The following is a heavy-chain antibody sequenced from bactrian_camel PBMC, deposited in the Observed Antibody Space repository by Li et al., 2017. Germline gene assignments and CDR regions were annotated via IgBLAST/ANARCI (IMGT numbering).Heavy chain of an antibody. Sequence: HVQLVESGGGLVQPGGSLRLSCGASGFTFSSWWMSWVRQAPGKGLEWVYSISKDGSITYYADSVKGRFTISRDNAKNTVYLQMNSLISEDTALYYCATPYGATWWADFAYWGQGTQVTVSS. CDR1: GFTFSSWW. V-gene: IGHV3S6*01. CDR2: ISKDGSIT. J-gene: IGHJ6*01. CDR3: ATPYGATWWADFAY. D-gene: IGHD6*01.